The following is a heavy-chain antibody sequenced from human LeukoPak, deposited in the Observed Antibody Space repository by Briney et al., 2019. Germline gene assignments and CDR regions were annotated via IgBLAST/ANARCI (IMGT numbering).Heavy chain of an antibody. V-gene: IGHV4-30-2*01. D-gene: IGHD6-6*01. J-gene: IGHJ3*02. CDR2: IYHSGST. CDR1: GGSISSGGYY. CDR3: ARRGIAAQDDAFDI. Sequence: SETLSLTCTVSGGSISSGGYYWSWIRQPPGKGLEWIGYIYHSGSTYYNPSLKSRVTISVDRSKNQFSLKLSSVTAADTAVYYCARRGIAAQDDAFDIWGQGTMVTVSS.